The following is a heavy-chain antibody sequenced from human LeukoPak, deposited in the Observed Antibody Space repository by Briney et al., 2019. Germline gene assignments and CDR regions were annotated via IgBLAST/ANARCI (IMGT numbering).Heavy chain of an antibody. D-gene: IGHD6-13*01. CDR2: IYPGDSDT. CDR3: ARTSSSWRAEYFQH. Sequence: GESLKISCKGSGYSFTSYWIGWVRQMPGKGLEWMGIIYPGDSDTRYSPSFQGQVTISADKSISTAYLQWSSLKASDTAMYYCARTSSSWRAEYFQHWGQAPWSPSPQ. CDR1: GYSFTSYW. J-gene: IGHJ1*01. V-gene: IGHV5-51*01.